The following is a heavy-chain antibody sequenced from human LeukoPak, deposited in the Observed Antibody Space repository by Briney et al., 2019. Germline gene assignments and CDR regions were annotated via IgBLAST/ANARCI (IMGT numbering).Heavy chain of an antibody. CDR1: GYTFTGYY. J-gene: IGHJ4*02. CDR3: ARWFYTNRRDIVVVPAATPNPYFDY. CDR2: INPNSGGT. Sequence: ASVKVSCKASGYTFTGYYMHWVRQAPGQGLEWMGWINPNSGGTNYAQKFQGRVTMTRDTSISTAYMELSRLRSDDTAVYYCARWFYTNRRDIVVVPAATPNPYFDYWGQGTLVTVSS. V-gene: IGHV1-2*02. D-gene: IGHD2-2*02.